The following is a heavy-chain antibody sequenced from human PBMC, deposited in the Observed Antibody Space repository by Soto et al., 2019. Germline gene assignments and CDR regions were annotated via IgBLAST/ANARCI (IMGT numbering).Heavy chain of an antibody. CDR3: ARERKYDILPGYYKGPHWLDP. CDR2: IYHSGST. V-gene: IGHV4-38-2*02. Sequence: PSETLSLTCAVSGYSISSGYYWGWIRQPPGKGLEWIGSIYHSGSTYYNPSLKSRVTISVDTSKNQFSLKLSSVTAADTAVYYCARERKYDILPGYYKGPHWLDPWGQGTLVTVSS. CDR1: GYSISSGYY. J-gene: IGHJ5*02. D-gene: IGHD3-9*01.